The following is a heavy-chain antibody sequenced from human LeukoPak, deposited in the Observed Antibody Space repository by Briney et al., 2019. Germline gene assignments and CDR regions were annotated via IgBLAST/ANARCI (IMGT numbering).Heavy chain of an antibody. CDR2: IDTTTNYI. CDR1: GFTFSTYS. CDR3: ARGRSITLLRGVAMSDGFDF. Sequence: GGSLRLSCAASGFTFSTYSMNWVRQAPGEGLEWVSFIDTTTNYIYYRASVKGRFTISRDNAKTSLYLQMNGLRAEDTAVYYCARGRSITLLRGVAMSDGFDFWGQGAMVTVSS. V-gene: IGHV3-21*01. J-gene: IGHJ3*01. D-gene: IGHD3-10*01.